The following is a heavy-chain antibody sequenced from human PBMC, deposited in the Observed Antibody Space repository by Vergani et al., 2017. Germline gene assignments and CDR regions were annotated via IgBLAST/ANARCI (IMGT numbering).Heavy chain of an antibody. J-gene: IGHJ4*02. D-gene: IGHD3-3*01. CDR3: AREPVLRFLEWAVDY. Sequence: EVQLVESGGGLVKPGGSLRLPCAAPGITFSSYSMNWVRQAPGKGLEWVSSISSSSSYIYDADSVKGRFTIARDNAKNSLYLQMSSLRAEDTAVYYCAREPVLRFLEWAVDYWGQGTLVTVSS. CDR2: ISSSSSYI. CDR1: GITFSSYS. V-gene: IGHV3-21*01.